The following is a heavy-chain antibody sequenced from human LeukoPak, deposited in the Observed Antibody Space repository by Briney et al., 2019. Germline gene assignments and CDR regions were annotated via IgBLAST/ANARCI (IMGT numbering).Heavy chain of an antibody. CDR2: IYAHGSNT. D-gene: IGHD4-23*01. Sequence: GGPLRLSCAASGFTLSSYWMHWVRQAPGKGLVWVSNIYAHGSNTTYADSVKGRFTISRDSAKNTVFLQTNSLRAEDTAVYYCAAYGDNSDFAYWGQGTLVTVSS. CDR3: AAYGDNSDFAY. J-gene: IGHJ4*02. V-gene: IGHV3-74*01. CDR1: GFTLSSYW.